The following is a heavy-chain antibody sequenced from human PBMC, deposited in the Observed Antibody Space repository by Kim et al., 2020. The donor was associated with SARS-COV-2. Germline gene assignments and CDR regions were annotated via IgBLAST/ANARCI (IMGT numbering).Heavy chain of an antibody. D-gene: IGHD6-6*01. V-gene: IGHV1-69*04. J-gene: IGHJ6*03. Sequence: AVKVSCKASGGTFSSYAISWVRQAPGQGLEWMGRIIPILGIANYAQKFQGRVTITADKSTSTAYMELSSLRSEDTAVYYCARVRYSSSPYYYYYYMDVW. CDR2: IIPILGIA. CDR3: ARVRYSSSPYYYYYYMDV. CDR1: GGTFSSYA.